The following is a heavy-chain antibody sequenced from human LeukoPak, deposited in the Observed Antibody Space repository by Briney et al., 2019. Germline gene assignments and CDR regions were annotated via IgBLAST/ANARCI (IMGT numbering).Heavy chain of an antibody. J-gene: IGHJ5*02. CDR2: ISGSGGST. V-gene: IGHV3-23*01. Sequence: GGSLRLSCAACGFTFSSYAMSWVRQAPGKGLEWVSAISGSGGSTYYADSVKGRFTISRDNSKNTLYLQMNSLRAEDTAVYYCAKDGSYCSSTSCYRNWFDPWGQGTLVTVSS. D-gene: IGHD2-2*01. CDR3: AKDGSYCSSTSCYRNWFDP. CDR1: GFTFSSYA.